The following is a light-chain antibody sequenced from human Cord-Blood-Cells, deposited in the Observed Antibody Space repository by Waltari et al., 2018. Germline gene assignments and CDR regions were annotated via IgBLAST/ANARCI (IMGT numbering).Light chain of an antibody. V-gene: IGKV3-11*01. Sequence: IVLTQSPATMSLPPGERATISCRASQSVSSYLAWYQQNPGQAPRLLIYDASNRATGIPARFSGSGSGTDFTLTISSLEPEDFAVYYCQQRSNWPPLTFGGGTKVEIK. CDR1: QSVSSY. CDR3: QQRSNWPPLT. CDR2: DAS. J-gene: IGKJ4*01.